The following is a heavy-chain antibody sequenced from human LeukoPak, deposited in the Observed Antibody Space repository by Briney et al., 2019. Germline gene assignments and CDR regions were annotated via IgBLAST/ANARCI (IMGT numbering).Heavy chain of an antibody. D-gene: IGHD3-22*01. V-gene: IGHV4-59*07. CDR3: ARVIAAPNWLDP. CDR1: GGSIHSYY. J-gene: IGHJ5*02. Sequence: PSDTLSLTCTLSGGSIHSYYWSWLRQPPGKGLEWLTHIYYSGNTKYNPTLKNRVTISADTSKRHFYMKLTSVTAADTAVYYCARVIAAPNWLDPWGQGILVSVSS. CDR2: IYYSGNT.